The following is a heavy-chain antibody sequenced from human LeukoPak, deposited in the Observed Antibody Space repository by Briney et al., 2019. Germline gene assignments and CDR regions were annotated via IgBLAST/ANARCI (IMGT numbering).Heavy chain of an antibody. Sequence: GESLKISCKGSGYLFSSYWIVWVRQLPGKGLEWLGIIYPGDSDTTYSPSFQGQVTISADKSIGTAYLQWSSLKASDSAIYYCARKQVGSTYYFDDWGQGTLVTVSS. J-gene: IGHJ4*02. CDR1: GYLFSSYW. D-gene: IGHD1-26*01. V-gene: IGHV5-51*01. CDR2: IYPGDSDT. CDR3: ARKQVGSTYYFDD.